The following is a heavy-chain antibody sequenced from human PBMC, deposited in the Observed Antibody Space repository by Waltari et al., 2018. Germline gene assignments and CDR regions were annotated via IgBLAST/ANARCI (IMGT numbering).Heavy chain of an antibody. J-gene: IGHJ4*02. CDR2: TSHDESHK. D-gene: IGHD2-8*01. Sequence: QVQLVESGGGVVQPGRSLRLSCAASGFPFITYPRHWGRQAPGKGLEWVAVTSHDESHKYYADSVKGRFTIAKDNSKNTLYLQMNSLSTEDTAMYYCARDDRDGLPDYFDFWGQGTLVTVSS. V-gene: IGHV3-30*01. CDR3: ARDDRDGLPDYFDF. CDR1: GFPFITYP.